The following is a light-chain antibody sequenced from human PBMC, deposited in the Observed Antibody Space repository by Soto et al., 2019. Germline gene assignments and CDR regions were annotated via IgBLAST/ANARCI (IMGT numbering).Light chain of an antibody. Sequence: EIQMTQSPSSLSASVGDRVTITCRASQGIRDALGWYQQKPGKAPKRLIYAASSLPSGVPSRFSGSGSGTEFTLTISSLQPEDFATYYCLQHNSYPQTFGQGTKVEIK. CDR3: LQHNSYPQT. V-gene: IGKV1-17*01. CDR2: AAS. J-gene: IGKJ1*01. CDR1: QGIRDA.